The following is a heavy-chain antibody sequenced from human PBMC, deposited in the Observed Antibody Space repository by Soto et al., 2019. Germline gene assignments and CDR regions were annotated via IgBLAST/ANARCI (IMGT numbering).Heavy chain of an antibody. CDR2: ISYDGSNK. J-gene: IGHJ6*03. CDR3: AKSILELRYYYYMDV. V-gene: IGHV3-30*18. CDR1: GFTFSSYG. D-gene: IGHD1-7*01. Sequence: GGSLRLSCAASGFTFSSYGMHWVRQAPGKGLEWVAVISYDGSNKYYADSVKGRFTISRDNSKNTLYLQMNSLRAEDTAVYYCAKSILELRYYYYMDVWGKGTTVTVSS.